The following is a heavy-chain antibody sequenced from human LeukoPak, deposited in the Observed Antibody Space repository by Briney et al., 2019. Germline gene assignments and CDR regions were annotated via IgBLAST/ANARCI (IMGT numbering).Heavy chain of an antibody. V-gene: IGHV4-59*01. CDR3: ARLMGSSTSTSSYYYYGMDV. J-gene: IGHJ6*02. CDR1: GGSISSYY. Sequence: PSETLSLTCTVSGGSISSYYWSWIRQPPGKGLEWIGYIYYSGSTNYNPSLKSRVTISVDTSKNQFSLKLSSVTAADTAVYYCARLMGSSTSTSSYYYYGMDVWGQGTTVTVSS. D-gene: IGHD2-2*01. CDR2: IYYSGST.